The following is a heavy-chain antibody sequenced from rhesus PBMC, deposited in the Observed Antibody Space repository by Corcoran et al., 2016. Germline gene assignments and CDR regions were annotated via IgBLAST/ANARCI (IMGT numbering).Heavy chain of an antibody. D-gene: IGHD6-37*01. Sequence: EVRLVESGGGLVQPGGSVRLSCAASGFIFSDYYMSWVRLAPGNGPEWVGFIRNKPNGGTTEYAASVKGRFTISRDDSKNIMSLQMNSLKTEDTAAYYCARGDWASFDYWGQGVLVTVSS. CDR2: IRNKPNGGTT. J-gene: IGHJ4*01. CDR1: GFIFSDYY. V-gene: IGHV3-116*02. CDR3: ARGDWASFDY.